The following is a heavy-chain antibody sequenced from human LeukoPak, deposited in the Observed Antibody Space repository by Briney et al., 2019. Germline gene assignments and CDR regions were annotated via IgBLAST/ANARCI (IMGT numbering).Heavy chain of an antibody. CDR2: IYTSGST. CDR1: GGSISSYY. D-gene: IGHD3-10*02. CDR3: ARYVPVSHAFVI. J-gene: IGHJ3*02. V-gene: IGHV4-4*07. Sequence: SETLSLTCTVSGGSISSYYWSWIRQPAGKGLEWIGRIYTSGSTNYNPSLKSRVTMSVDTSKNQFSLKLSSVTSPCAAVYYFARYVPVSHAFVIGGQGTMVSVSS.